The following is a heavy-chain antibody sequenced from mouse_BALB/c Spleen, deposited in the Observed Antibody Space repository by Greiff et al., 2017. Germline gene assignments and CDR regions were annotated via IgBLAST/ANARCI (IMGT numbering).Heavy chain of an antibody. CDR1: GYSITSGYY. CDR3: AREVNSLQAYAMDY. CDR2: LSYDGSN. D-gene: IGHD6-2*01. V-gene: IGHV3-6*02. Sequence: EVKLQESGPGLVKPSQSLSLTCSVTGYSITSGYYWHWIRQFPGNKLEWMGYLSYDGSNNYNPSLKNRLSITRDTSKNQFFLKLNSVTTEDTATYYGAREVNSLQAYAMDYWGQGTSVTVSA. J-gene: IGHJ4*01.